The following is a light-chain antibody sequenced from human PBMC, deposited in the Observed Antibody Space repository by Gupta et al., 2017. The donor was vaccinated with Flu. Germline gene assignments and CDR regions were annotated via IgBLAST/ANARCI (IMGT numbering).Light chain of an antibody. CDR3: LQYDTRPPYT. J-gene: IGKJ2*01. CDR1: HDIAKF. CDR2: EAS. V-gene: IGKV1-33*01. Sequence: DIQVTQSPSSLSASVGDRVTITCQTSHDIAKFLNWYQVKPGKAPKLLIKEASHLELGVPSRFSGSGSGSDFTFTISGLQVEDVATYFCLQYDTRPPYTFGQGTKVDIK.